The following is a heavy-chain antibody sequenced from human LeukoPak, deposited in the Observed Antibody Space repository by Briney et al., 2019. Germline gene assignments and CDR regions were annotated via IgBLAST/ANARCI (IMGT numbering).Heavy chain of an antibody. D-gene: IGHD2-21*01. CDR1: GFTFSSYE. CDR3: ARDGVEFYNWFDP. CDR2: ITSSSSYI. J-gene: IGHJ5*02. V-gene: IGHV3-21*01. Sequence: GGSLRLSCAASGFTFSSYEMNWVRQAPGKGLEWVSSITSSSSYIYYADSVKGRFTISRDNAKNTLYLQMNSLRAEDTAVYYCARDGVEFYNWFDPWGQGTLVTVSS.